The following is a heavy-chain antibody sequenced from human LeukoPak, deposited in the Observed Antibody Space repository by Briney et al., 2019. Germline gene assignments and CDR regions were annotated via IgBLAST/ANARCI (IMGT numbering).Heavy chain of an antibody. Sequence: PGGSLRLSCAASGFTFSSYAMSWVRQAPGGGLEWVSSITTSGGSTYYADSVKGRCTISRDNAKNTLYLQMNSLSAEDTAVYYCAKDHYVSGRYDAFDIWGQGTMVTVSS. CDR3: AKDHYVSGRYDAFDI. J-gene: IGHJ3*02. D-gene: IGHD3-10*01. CDR1: GFTFSSYA. V-gene: IGHV3-23*01. CDR2: ITTSGGST.